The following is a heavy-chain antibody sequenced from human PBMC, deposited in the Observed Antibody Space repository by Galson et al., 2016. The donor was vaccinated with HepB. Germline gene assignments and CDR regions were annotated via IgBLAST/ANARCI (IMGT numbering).Heavy chain of an antibody. CDR1: GGSFSGYS. J-gene: IGHJ6*02. Sequence: SETLSLTCAVYGGSFSGYSWSWIRQPPGKGLEWIGEINHRGSTNYNPSLKSRVTISVDTSKNQFSLNLRSVTDADTAVYYCARGGMVRGVIFSTAQYYYGMDVWGQGTTVTVSS. CDR3: ARGGMVRGVIFSTAQYYYGMDV. V-gene: IGHV4-34*01. CDR2: INHRGST. D-gene: IGHD3-10*01.